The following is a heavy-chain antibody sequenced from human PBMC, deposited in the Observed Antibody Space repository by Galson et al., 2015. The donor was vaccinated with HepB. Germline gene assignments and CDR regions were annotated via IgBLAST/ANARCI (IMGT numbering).Heavy chain of an antibody. V-gene: IGHV1-69*13. CDR3: ARDGGLHRRIMITFGGVIVGDAFDI. CDR1: GGTFSSYA. CDR2: IIPIFGTA. Sequence: SVKVSCKASGGTFSSYAISWVRQAPGQGLEWMGGIIPIFGTANYAQKFQGGVTITADESTSTAYMELSSLRSEDTAVYYCARDGGLHRRIMITFGGVIVGDAFDIWGQGTMVTVSS. J-gene: IGHJ3*02. D-gene: IGHD3-16*02.